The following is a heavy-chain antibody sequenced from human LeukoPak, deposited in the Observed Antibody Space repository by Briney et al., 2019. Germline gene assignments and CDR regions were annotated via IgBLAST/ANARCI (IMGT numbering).Heavy chain of an antibody. J-gene: IGHJ4*02. CDR3: ARDSYYYDSSGYYYFDY. CDR1: GYTFTNYD. V-gene: IGHV1-8*01. D-gene: IGHD3-22*01. Sequence: GASVKVPCKASGYTFTNYDINWVRQATGQGLEWMGWMNPNSGNIGTAQKFQGRVTMTRDTSTSTVYMELSSLRSEDTAVYYCARDSYYYDSSGYYYFDYWGQGTLVTVSS. CDR2: MNPNSGNI.